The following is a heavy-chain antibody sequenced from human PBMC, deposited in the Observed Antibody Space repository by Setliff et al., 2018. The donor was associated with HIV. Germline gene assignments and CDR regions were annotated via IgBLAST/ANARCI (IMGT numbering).Heavy chain of an antibody. D-gene: IGHD6-13*01. Sequence: GGSLRLSCVASGFTFSDAWMNWVRQAPGKGLEYVGRVKSKGDGGTTDYAAPVKGRFTISRDDSKNTLYLQMNSLKTQDTATYYCTTGRIPPAGWGALDIWGQGTVVTVSS. V-gene: IGHV3-15*01. CDR2: VKSKGDGGTT. CDR3: TTGRIPPAGWGALDI. CDR1: GFTFSDAW. J-gene: IGHJ3*02.